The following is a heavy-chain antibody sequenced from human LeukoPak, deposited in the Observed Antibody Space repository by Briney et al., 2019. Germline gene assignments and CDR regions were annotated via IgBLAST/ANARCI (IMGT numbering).Heavy chain of an antibody. Sequence: GGSLRLSCAASGFTFSDYYMSWIRQAPGKGLEWVSYISSSGSTIYYADPVKGRFTISRDNAKNSLYLQMNSLRAEDTAVYYCASLSWFGELFDYWGQGTLVTVPS. V-gene: IGHV3-11*01. D-gene: IGHD3-10*01. CDR2: ISSSGSTI. J-gene: IGHJ4*02. CDR3: ASLSWFGELFDY. CDR1: GFTFSDYY.